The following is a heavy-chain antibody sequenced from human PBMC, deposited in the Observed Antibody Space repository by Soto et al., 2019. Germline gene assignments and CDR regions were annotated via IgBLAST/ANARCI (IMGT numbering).Heavy chain of an antibody. CDR3: AKDPLNRCFGVDPYYFDY. Sequence: GGSLRLSCAASGFTFSHYAMHWVRQAPGKGLEWVAVISYDGSNKYYADSVKGRFTISRDNSKNTLYLQMNSLRAEDTAVYYCAKDPLNRCFGVDPYYFDYWGQGTLVTVSS. J-gene: IGHJ4*02. V-gene: IGHV3-30*18. CDR1: GFTFSHYA. D-gene: IGHD3-9*01. CDR2: ISYDGSNK.